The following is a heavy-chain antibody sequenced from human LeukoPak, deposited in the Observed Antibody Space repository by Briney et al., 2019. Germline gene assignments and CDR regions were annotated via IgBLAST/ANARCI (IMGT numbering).Heavy chain of an antibody. Sequence: SETLSLACTVSGGSINFYYWSWIRQPAGKGLEWIGRIYSTGSTNYSPSLKSRVTMSVDKSKNQFSLNLSSVTAADTAVYYCARGIADPYSFDSWGQGTLVTVSS. CDR1: GGSINFYY. V-gene: IGHV4-4*07. J-gene: IGHJ4*02. CDR2: IYSTGST. D-gene: IGHD6-13*01. CDR3: ARGIADPYSFDS.